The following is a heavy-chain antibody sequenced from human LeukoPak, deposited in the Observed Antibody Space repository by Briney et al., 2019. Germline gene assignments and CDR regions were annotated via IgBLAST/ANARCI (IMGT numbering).Heavy chain of an antibody. V-gene: IGHV3-48*03. Sequence: QPGGSLRLSCAASGFTFSDYEMNWVRQAPGKGLEWVSYISSSASIIYYSDSVKGRFTISRDNAKNSLYLQMNSLRDEDTAVYYCAREVRSSGRYPPRWGQGILVTVSS. CDR1: GFTFSDYE. CDR3: AREVRSSGRYPPR. D-gene: IGHD6-19*01. J-gene: IGHJ4*02. CDR2: ISSSASII.